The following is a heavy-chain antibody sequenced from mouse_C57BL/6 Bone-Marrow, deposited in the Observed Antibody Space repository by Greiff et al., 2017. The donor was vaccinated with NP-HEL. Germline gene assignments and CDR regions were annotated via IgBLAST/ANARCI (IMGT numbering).Heavy chain of an antibody. CDR1: GYAFTNYL. V-gene: IGHV1-54*01. J-gene: IGHJ2*01. D-gene: IGHD3-1*01. CDR2: INPGSGGT. CDR3: ARSGGYFDY. Sequence: QVQLQQSGAELVRPGTSVKVSCKASGYAFTNYLIEWVKQRPGQGLEWIGVINPGSGGTNYNEKFKGKATLTADKSSSTAYMQLSSRTSEDSAVYFCARSGGYFDYWGQGTTLTVSS.